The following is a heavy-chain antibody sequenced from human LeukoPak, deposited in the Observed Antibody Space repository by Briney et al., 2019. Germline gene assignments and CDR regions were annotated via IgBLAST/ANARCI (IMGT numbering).Heavy chain of an antibody. V-gene: IGHV1-2*02. CDR1: GYIFTDYY. CDR3: ARRFCTNGACYEVFDY. Sequence: ASVKVSCKASGYIFTDYYIHWMRQAPGQGLEWLGWINPNRATTNYAQKFQGRVTMTRDTSTTTAYLELTGLRPDDTALYYCARRFCTNGACYEVFDYWSQGTLVSVSS. CDR2: INPNRATT. J-gene: IGHJ4*02. D-gene: IGHD2-8*01.